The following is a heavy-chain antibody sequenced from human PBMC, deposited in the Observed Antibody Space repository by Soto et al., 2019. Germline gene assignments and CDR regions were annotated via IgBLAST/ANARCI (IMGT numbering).Heavy chain of an antibody. CDR2: IKSNTDGGTT. CDR1: GIIFSNTW. Sequence: GGSLRLSCTASGIIFSNTWINWVRQAPGKGLEWVGRIKSNTDGGTTDYATPVKGRFALSRDNSKDTVDLQMNGLRAEDTAVYYCARYIRGPTVYYFDFWGPGVLVTVSS. CDR3: ARYIRGPTVYYFDF. D-gene: IGHD1-1*01. V-gene: IGHV3-15*01. J-gene: IGHJ4*02.